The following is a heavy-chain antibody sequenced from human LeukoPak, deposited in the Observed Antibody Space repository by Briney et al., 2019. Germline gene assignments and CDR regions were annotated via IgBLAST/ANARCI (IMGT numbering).Heavy chain of an antibody. CDR2: TYYRSKWNY. CDR1: GDSVSSNSAT. CDR3: TRLQVASAPDY. V-gene: IGHV6-1*01. D-gene: IGHD6-13*01. Sequence: SQTLSLTCAISGDSVSSNSATCNWTRQSPSRGLEWLGRTYYRSKWNYDYAVSLKSRISINPDTSKNQFSLQLNSVTPDDTAVYYCTRLQVASAPDYWGQGTLVTVSS. J-gene: IGHJ4*02.